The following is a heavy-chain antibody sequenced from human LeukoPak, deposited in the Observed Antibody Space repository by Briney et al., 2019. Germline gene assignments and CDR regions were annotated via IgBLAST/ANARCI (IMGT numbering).Heavy chain of an antibody. D-gene: IGHD6-19*01. CDR3: ARHPYSSGDGFDI. CDR1: GYSFTSYW. V-gene: IGHV5-51*01. J-gene: IGHJ3*02. Sequence: GDSLKISCKCSGYSFTSYWIGWVRQMPGKGLEWMGIIYPGDSDTRYSPSFQGQVTISADKSISTAYLQWSSLKASDTAMYYCARHPYSSGDGFDIWGQGTMVTVSS. CDR2: IYPGDSDT.